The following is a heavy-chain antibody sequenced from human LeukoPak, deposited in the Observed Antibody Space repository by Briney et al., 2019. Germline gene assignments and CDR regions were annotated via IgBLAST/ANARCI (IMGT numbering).Heavy chain of an antibody. CDR1: GYTLTELS. Sequence: ASVKVSCKGSGYTLTELSMHWGRQAPGKGLEWMGGFDPEDGETIYAQKFQGRVTMTEDTSTDTAYMELSSLRSEDTAVYYCATACGRYCSITPTDAFYIWGQGTMVTVSS. J-gene: IGHJ3*02. D-gene: IGHD2-2*01. CDR2: FDPEDGET. V-gene: IGHV1-24*01. CDR3: ATACGRYCSITPTDAFYI.